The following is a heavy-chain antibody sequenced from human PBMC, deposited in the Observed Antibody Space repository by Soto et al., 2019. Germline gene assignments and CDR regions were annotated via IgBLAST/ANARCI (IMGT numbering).Heavy chain of an antibody. Sequence: GGSLRLSCAASGFTFSSYGMHWVRQAPGKGLEWVAVIWYDGSNKYYADSVKGRFTISRDNSKNTLYLQMNSLRAEDTAVYYCARDRTFYGSGSKGMDFWGQGTTVTVSS. CDR1: GFTFSSYG. J-gene: IGHJ6*02. CDR2: IWYDGSNK. D-gene: IGHD3-10*01. V-gene: IGHV3-33*01. CDR3: ARDRTFYGSGSKGMDF.